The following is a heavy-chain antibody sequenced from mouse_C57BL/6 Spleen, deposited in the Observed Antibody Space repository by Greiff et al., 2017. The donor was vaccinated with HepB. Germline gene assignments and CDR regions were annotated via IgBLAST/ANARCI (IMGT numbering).Heavy chain of an antibody. V-gene: IGHV1-39*01. CDR2: INPNYGTT. D-gene: IGHD4-1*01. J-gene: IGHJ4*01. Sequence: LVESGPELVKPGASVKISCKASGYSFTDYNMNWVKQSNGKSLEWIGVINPNYGTTSYNQKFKGKATLTVDQSSSTAYMQLNSLTSEDSAVYYCARFSNWDEGYAMDYWGQGTSVTVSS. CDR1: GYSFTDYN. CDR3: ARFSNWDEGYAMDY.